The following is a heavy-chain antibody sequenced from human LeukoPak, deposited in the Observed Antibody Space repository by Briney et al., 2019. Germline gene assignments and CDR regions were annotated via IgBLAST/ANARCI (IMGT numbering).Heavy chain of an antibody. CDR2: IYYSGST. Sequence: SETLSLTCTVSGGSISSSSYYWGWIRQPPGKGLEWIGSIYYSGSTNYNPSLKSRVTISVDTSKNQFSLKLSSVTAADTAVYYCARATGRYCSGGSCYPFDCWGQGTLDTVSS. J-gene: IGHJ4*02. CDR3: ARATGRYCSGGSCYPFDC. CDR1: GGSISSSSYY. D-gene: IGHD2-15*01. V-gene: IGHV4-39*07.